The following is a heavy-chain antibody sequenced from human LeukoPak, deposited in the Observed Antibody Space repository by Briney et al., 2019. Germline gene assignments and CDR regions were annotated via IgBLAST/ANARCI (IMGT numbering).Heavy chain of an antibody. D-gene: IGHD3-22*01. CDR2: IRSKANSYAT. Sequence: GGSLRLSCAASGLTFSGSAIHWVRQACGKGLELVSRIRSKANSYATAYAASVKGRFTISRDDSKNTAYLQMNSLKTEDTAVYYCTRRPDYYDSSGYENWGQGTLVTVSS. J-gene: IGHJ4*02. CDR1: GLTFSGSA. CDR3: TRRPDYYDSSGYEN. V-gene: IGHV3-73*01.